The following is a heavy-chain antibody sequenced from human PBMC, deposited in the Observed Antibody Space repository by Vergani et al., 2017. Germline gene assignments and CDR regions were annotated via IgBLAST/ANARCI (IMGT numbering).Heavy chain of an antibody. V-gene: IGHV1-69*02. D-gene: IGHD6-19*01. CDR3: ARSICLAGTQTQIDY. Sequence: QVQLVQSGAEVKKPGSSVKVSCKASGGTFSSYTISWVRQAPGQGLEWMGRIIPILGIANYAQKFQGRVTITADKSTSTAYMELSSLRSEDTAVYYCARSICLAGTQTQIDYWGQGTVVTGSS. J-gene: IGHJ4*02. CDR2: IIPILGIA. CDR1: GGTFSSYT.